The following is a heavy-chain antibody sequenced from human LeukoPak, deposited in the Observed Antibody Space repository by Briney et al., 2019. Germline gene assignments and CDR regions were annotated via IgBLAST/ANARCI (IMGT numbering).Heavy chain of an antibody. CDR3: ARAGTVGSSSWFPIDY. CDR2: INPNSGGT. V-gene: IGHV1-2*02. D-gene: IGHD6-13*01. J-gene: IGHJ4*02. Sequence: ASVKVSCKASGGTFSSYAISWVRQAPGQGLEWMGWINPNSGGTNYAQKFQGRVTMTRDTSISTAYMELSRLRSDDTAVHYCARAGTVGSSSWFPIDYWGQGTLVTVSS. CDR1: GGTFSSYA.